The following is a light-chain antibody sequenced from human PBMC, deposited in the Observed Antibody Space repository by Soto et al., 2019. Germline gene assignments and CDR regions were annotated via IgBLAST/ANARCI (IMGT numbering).Light chain of an antibody. CDR2: GAS. CDR3: EQYGSSPRT. CDR1: QSCSSSY. V-gene: IGKV3-20*01. J-gene: IGKJ1*01. Sequence: EMVVTRSQATLSFYPGERATHSCRASQSCSSSYLAWNQQKPVLDRRLLIYGASSKATGIPDMFSGSGSGTDFTLTISRLETEDFAVYYCEQYGSSPRTFSHQTNVE.